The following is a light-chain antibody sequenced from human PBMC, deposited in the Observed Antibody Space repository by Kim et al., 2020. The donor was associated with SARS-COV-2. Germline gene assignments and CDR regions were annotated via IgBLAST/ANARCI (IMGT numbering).Light chain of an antibody. CDR3: QQYGGSLT. V-gene: IGKV3-20*01. J-gene: IGKJ4*01. Sequence: LPPGERATLSCRASQSISYYYLAWYQQKPGQAPRLLIYGTSNRDTGIPDRFSGSGSGTDFTLTINRLEPEDFAVYYCQQYGGSLTFGGGTKVDIK. CDR2: GTS. CDR1: QSISYYY.